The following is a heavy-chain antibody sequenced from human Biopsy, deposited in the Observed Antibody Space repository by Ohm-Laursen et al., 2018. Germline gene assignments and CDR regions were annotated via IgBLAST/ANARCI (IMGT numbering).Heavy chain of an antibody. Sequence: GTLSLTCAVYGGAFSGYYWSWIRQPPGKGLEGIGENNHSGSTNYNPSLKSRVTISVETSKDQFSLKLSSVTAADTAVYYCARGRLRAVARFDYWGQGTLVTVSS. D-gene: IGHD6-19*01. CDR2: NNHSGST. CDR1: GGAFSGYY. V-gene: IGHV4-34*01. J-gene: IGHJ4*02. CDR3: ARGRLRAVARFDY.